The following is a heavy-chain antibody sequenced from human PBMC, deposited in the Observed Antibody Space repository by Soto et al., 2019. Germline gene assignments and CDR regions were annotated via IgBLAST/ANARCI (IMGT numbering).Heavy chain of an antibody. CDR3: ARVPTGKYGVWNY. D-gene: IGHD2-8*01. J-gene: IGHJ4*02. CDR2: INPGGSIT. Sequence: EEQLVESGGGLVQPGGSLRLSCAASGFTFSSYWMHWVRQAPGKGLVWVSRINPGGSITAYADSVKGRVTISRDNAKNTLYRQMNSLRGDDTAVYYCARVPTGKYGVWNYWGQGPLATVSS. V-gene: IGHV3-74*01. CDR1: GFTFSSYW.